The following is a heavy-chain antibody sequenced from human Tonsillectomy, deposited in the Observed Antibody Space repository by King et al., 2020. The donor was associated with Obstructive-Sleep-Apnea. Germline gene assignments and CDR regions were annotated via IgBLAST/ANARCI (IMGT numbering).Heavy chain of an antibody. J-gene: IGHJ5*02. CDR3: ARHEVTVASPEDGP. V-gene: IGHV5-10-1*03. CDR2: IDPSDSYT. CDR1: GYSFTNYW. D-gene: IGHD4-23*01. Sequence: VQLVQSGSEVKKPGESLRISCKGSGYSFTNYWISWVRQKPGKGLEWMGRIDPSDSYTNYSPSFQVHVTISADKSISTAFLQWSSLKASDTAMYYCARHEVTVASPEDGPWGQGTMVTVSS.